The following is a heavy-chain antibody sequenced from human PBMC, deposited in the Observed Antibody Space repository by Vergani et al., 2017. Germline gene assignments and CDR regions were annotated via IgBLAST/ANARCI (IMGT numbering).Heavy chain of an antibody. D-gene: IGHD3-22*01. CDR1: GFTFNIYA. CDR3: AKDYYDSP. J-gene: IGHJ5*02. Sequence: EVRLLESGGGLVQPGGSLRLSCAASGFTFNIYAMSWVRQAPGKGLEWVSTITYNGGRTYYADSVTGRFTISRDNSKNTLYVQMNSLRAEDTAVYYCAKDYYDSPWGQGTLVTVSS. CDR2: ITYNGGRT. V-gene: IGHV3-23*01.